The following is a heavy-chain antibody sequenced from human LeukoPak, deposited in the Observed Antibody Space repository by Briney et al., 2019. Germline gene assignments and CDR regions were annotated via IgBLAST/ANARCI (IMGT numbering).Heavy chain of an antibody. D-gene: IGHD6-19*01. CDR1: GYTFTSYY. Sequence: ASVKVSCKASGYTFTSYYLHWVRQAPGQGLEWMGIINPSGGSTSYAQKFQGRVTMTRDTSTSTVYMELSSLRSEDTAVYYCARGSKNSGWYGGEGFDPWGQGTLVTVSS. V-gene: IGHV1-46*01. CDR2: INPSGGST. CDR3: ARGSKNSGWYGGEGFDP. J-gene: IGHJ5*02.